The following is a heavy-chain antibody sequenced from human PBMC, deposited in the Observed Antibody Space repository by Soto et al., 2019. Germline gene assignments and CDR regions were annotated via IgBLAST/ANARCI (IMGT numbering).Heavy chain of an antibody. CDR3: ATHPGGGGY. Sequence: EVQLVESGGGSIQPGGSLRLSCAVSGFTVSNNYMSWVRQAPGKGLEGVSVIYSGGYTAYGDSVKGRFTISRDNSKNTQYLQINRRGAAARAVFSCATHPGGGGYWGQGTLVTVSS. CDR1: GFTVSNNY. V-gene: IGHV3-53*01. J-gene: IGHJ4*02. D-gene: IGHD3-10*01. CDR2: IYSGGYT.